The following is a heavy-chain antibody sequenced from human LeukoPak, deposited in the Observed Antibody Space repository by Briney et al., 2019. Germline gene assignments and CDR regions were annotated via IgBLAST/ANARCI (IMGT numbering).Heavy chain of an antibody. CDR2: IYYSGST. CDR1: GGSISSSSYY. V-gene: IGHV4-39*01. D-gene: IGHD5-18*01. J-gene: IGHJ4*02. Sequence: SETLSLTCTVSGGSISSSSYYWGWIRQPPGKELEWIGSIYYSGSTYYNPSLKSRVTISVDTSKNQFSLKLSSVTAADTAVYYCAVDTAMVANFDYWGQGTLVTVSS. CDR3: AVDTAMVANFDY.